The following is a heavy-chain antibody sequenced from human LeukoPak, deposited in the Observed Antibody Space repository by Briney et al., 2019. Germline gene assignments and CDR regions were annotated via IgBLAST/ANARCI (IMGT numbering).Heavy chain of an antibody. CDR1: GHTFTSYA. J-gene: IGHJ4*02. Sequence: GASVKVSCKASGHTFTSYAMHWVRQAPGQRLEWMGWINAGNGNTKYSQKFQGRVTITRDTSASTAYMELSSLRSEDTAVYYCARGPGDYYDSSGYYTPHFDYWGQGTLVTVSS. CDR2: INAGNGNT. D-gene: IGHD3-22*01. V-gene: IGHV1-3*01. CDR3: ARGPGDYYDSSGYYTPHFDY.